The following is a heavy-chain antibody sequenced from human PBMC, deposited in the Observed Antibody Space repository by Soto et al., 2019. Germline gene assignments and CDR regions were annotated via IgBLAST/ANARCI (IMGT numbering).Heavy chain of an antibody. Sequence: QVQLQESGPVLVKPSETLSLTCTVAGGSISRYYCSWIRQPPGKGLEWIVYIYYCGSTNYNPSLKSRVTISVDTSKNQFSLKLSSVTAADTAVYSCARGEERVDMPSGYWGQGTLVTVSS. CDR2: IYYCGST. V-gene: IGHV4-59*01. J-gene: IGHJ4*02. CDR1: GGSISRYY. D-gene: IGHD3-16*01. CDR3: ARGEERVDMPSGY.